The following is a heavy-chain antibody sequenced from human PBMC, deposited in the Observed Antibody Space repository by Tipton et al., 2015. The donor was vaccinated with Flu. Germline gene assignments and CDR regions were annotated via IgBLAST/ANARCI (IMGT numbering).Heavy chain of an antibody. CDR1: GGSLSSFY. CDR2: IYSSGGT. J-gene: IGHJ4*02. D-gene: IGHD3-10*01. Sequence: TLSLTCTVSGGSLSSFYWSWIRQPAGKGLEYIGRIYSSGGTNYNPSFKSRVSMSLDASKTQFSLNLNSVTAADTAMYYCARGSGSGTHVMFDYWGQGTLVTVSS. CDR3: ARGSGSGTHVMFDY. V-gene: IGHV4-4*07.